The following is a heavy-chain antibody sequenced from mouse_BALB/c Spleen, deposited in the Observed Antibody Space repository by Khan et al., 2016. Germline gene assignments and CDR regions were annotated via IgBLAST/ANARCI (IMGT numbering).Heavy chain of an antibody. V-gene: IGHV1-7*01. CDR2: INPSTGYT. Sequence: QVQLKESGAELAKPGASVKMSCKASGCTFTSYWMHWVKQRPGQGLEWIGYINPSTGYTEYNQKFKDKATLTADKSSSTAYMQLSSLTSEDSAVYYCARQLGYYFDYWGQGTTLTVSS. CDR3: ARQLGYYFDY. D-gene: IGHD3-1*01. CDR1: GCTFTSYW. J-gene: IGHJ2*01.